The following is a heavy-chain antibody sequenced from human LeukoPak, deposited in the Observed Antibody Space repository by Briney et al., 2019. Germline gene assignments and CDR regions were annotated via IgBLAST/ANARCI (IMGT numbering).Heavy chain of an antibody. V-gene: IGHV3-23*01. J-gene: IGHJ2*01. Sequence: GGSLRLSCAASGFTFSSYAMSWVRQAPGKGLEWVSAISGSGGSIYYADSVKGRFTISRDNSKNTLYLQMNSLRAEDTAVYYCAKAPGGGWTNWYFDLWGRGTLVTVSS. CDR1: GFTFSSYA. D-gene: IGHD6-19*01. CDR3: AKAPGGGWTNWYFDL. CDR2: ISGSGGSI.